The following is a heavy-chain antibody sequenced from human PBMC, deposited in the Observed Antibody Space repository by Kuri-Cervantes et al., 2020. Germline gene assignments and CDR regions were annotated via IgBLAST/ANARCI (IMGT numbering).Heavy chain of an antibody. V-gene: IGHV3-33*01. CDR2: IWYDGSNK. D-gene: IGHD3-10*01. CDR3: ARDSLGGSDLDY. J-gene: IGHJ4*02. Sequence: GESLKISCAASGFTFSSYGMHWVRQAPGKGLEWVAVIWYDGSNKYYADSVKGRFTISRDNSKNTLYLQMNSLRAEDTAVYYCARDSLGGSDLDYWGQGTLVTVPS. CDR1: GFTFSSYG.